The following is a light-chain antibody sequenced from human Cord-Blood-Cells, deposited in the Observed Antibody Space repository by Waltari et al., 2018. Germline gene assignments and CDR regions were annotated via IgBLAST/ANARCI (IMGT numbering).Light chain of an antibody. CDR2: DVS. Sequence: QSALTQPRSVSGSPGQSVTISCTGTSSDVCGYNYVSWYHQHPGKAPTLMIYDVSKRPSGVPDRFSGSKSGNTASLTISGLQAEDEADYYCCSYAGSYSPVVFGGGTKLTVL. V-gene: IGLV2-11*01. CDR3: CSYAGSYSPVV. CDR1: SSDVCGYNY. J-gene: IGLJ2*01.